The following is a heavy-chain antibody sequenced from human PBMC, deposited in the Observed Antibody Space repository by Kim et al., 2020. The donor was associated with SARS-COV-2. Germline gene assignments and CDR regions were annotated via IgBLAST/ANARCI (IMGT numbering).Heavy chain of an antibody. CDR2: IDPSDSYT. Sequence: GESLKISCKGSGYSFTSYWISWVRQMPGKGLEWMGRIDPSDSYTNYSPSFQGHVTISADKSISTAYLQWSSLKASDTAMYYCARHQTIRGAMYSFDYWGQGTLVTVSS. V-gene: IGHV5-10-1*01. CDR3: ARHQTIRGAMYSFDY. D-gene: IGHD3-10*01. CDR1: GYSFTSYW. J-gene: IGHJ4*02.